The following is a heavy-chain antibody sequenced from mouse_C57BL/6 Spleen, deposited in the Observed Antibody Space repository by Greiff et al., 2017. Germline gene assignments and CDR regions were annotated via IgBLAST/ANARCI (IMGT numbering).Heavy chain of an antibody. CDR3: ARSGTGDYFDY. Sequence: VQLQQPGAELVMPGASVKLSCKASGYTFTSYWMHWVKQRPGQGLEWIGEIDPSDSYTNYNQKFKGKSTLTVDKSSSTAYMQLSTLTSEDSAVYYCARSGTGDYFDYWGQGTTLTVSS. CDR2: IDPSDSYT. V-gene: IGHV1-69*01. D-gene: IGHD4-1*01. CDR1: GYTFTSYW. J-gene: IGHJ2*01.